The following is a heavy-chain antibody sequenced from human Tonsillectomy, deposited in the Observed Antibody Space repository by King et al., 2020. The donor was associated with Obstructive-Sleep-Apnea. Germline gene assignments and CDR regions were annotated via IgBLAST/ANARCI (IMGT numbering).Heavy chain of an antibody. CDR3: AGRSGYSSLDY. D-gene: IGHD6-19*01. V-gene: IGHV4-39*07. J-gene: IGHJ4*01. CDR2: IYYSGST. Sequence: LQLQESGPGLVEPSETLSLTCTVSGGSISSSSYYWGWIRQPPGKGLEWIGSIYYSGSTYYNPSLKSRVTISVDTSKNQFSLKLSSVTAADTAVYYCAGRSGYSSLDYWGHGTLVTVSS. CDR1: GGSISSSSYY.